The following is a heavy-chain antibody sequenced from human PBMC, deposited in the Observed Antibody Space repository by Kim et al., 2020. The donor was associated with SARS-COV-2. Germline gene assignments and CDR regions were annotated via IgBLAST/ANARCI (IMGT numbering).Heavy chain of an antibody. Sequence: GGSLRLSCAASGFTFSSYAMHWVRQAPGKGLEWVAVISYDGSNKYYADSVKGRFTISRDNSKNTLYLQMNSLRAEDTAVYYCTYDSSGYYYYYGMDVWGQGTTGNVSS. V-gene: IGHV3-30*04. CDR1: GFTFSSYA. CDR2: ISYDGSNK. J-gene: IGHJ6*02. CDR3: TYDSSGYYYYYGMDV. D-gene: IGHD3-22*01.